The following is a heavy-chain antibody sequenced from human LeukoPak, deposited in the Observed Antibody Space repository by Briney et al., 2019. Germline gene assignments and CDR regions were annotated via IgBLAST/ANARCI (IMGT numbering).Heavy chain of an antibody. D-gene: IGHD1-26*01. CDR1: GGSFSGYY. CDR3: VLGRWEPTGSY. CDR2: ISHNGKS. Sequence: PSGTLSLTCAVYGGSFSGYYKTWIRQSPGKGLEWIGEISHNGKSNYNPSLKSRITISVDTSRNQFSLRLTSLSAADAGVYYCVLGRWEPTGSYWGQGTLVAISS. J-gene: IGHJ4*02. V-gene: IGHV4-34*01.